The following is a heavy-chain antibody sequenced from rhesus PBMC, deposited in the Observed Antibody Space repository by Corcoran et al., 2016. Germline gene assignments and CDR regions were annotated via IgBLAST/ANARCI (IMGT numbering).Heavy chain of an antibody. J-gene: IGHJ4*01. CDR3: ARDGVADSGYSYYFDY. D-gene: IGHD3-28*01. Sequence: QVQLQESGPGLVKPSETLSLTCAVSGGSISDSYRWSWIRQPPGKGLEWIGYSYGSGRSTNYNPSLKGRVTLSVDTSKNQLSLKQSSVTAADTAVCYCARDGVADSGYSYYFDYWGQGVLVTVSS. V-gene: IGHV4S10*01. CDR1: GGSISDSYR. CDR2: SYGSGRST.